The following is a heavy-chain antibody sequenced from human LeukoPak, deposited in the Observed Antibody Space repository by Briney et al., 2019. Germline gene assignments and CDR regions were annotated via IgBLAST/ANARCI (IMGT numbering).Heavy chain of an antibody. V-gene: IGHV3-9*01. CDR3: AKEYSIGYYYYYGMDV. Sequence: GGSLRLSCAASGFTFDDYAMHWVRQGPGKGLEWVSGISWNSGSIDYADSVKGRFTISRDNAKNSLYLQMNSLRVEDTALYYCAKEYSIGYYYYYGMDVWGQGTTVTVSS. J-gene: IGHJ6*02. CDR1: GFTFDDYA. CDR2: ISWNSGSI. D-gene: IGHD6-19*01.